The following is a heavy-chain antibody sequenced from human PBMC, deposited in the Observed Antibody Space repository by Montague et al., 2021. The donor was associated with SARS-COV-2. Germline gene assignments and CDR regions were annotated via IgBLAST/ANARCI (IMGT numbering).Heavy chain of an antibody. CDR1: GGSVGSSHYY. J-gene: IGHJ5*02. D-gene: IGHD1-7*01. V-gene: IGHV4-39*01. Sequence: SETLSLTCTVSGGSVGSSHYYWAWIRHPPGKGLDWIGTTNYIGGTYTNPSPRSRVTINVDASTNQFSRKLHSVTAADTAVYFCARGLYNWNYEHWFDTWGQGTLVTVSS. CDR3: ARGLYNWNYEHWFDT. CDR2: TNYIGGT.